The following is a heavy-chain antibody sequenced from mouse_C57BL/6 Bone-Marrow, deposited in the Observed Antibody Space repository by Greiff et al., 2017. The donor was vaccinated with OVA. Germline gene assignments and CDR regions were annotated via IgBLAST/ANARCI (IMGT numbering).Heavy chain of an antibody. CDR1: GYTFTSYW. Sequence: QVQLQQPGAELVKPGASVKMSCKASGYTFTSYWITWVKQRPGQGLEWIGDIYPGSGSTNYNEKFKSKATLTVDTSSSTAYMQLSSLTSEDAAVYYCARSRITTGGYAMDYWGQGTSVTVSS. CDR2: IYPGSGST. J-gene: IGHJ4*01. CDR3: ARSRITTGGYAMDY. V-gene: IGHV1-55*01. D-gene: IGHD1-1*01.